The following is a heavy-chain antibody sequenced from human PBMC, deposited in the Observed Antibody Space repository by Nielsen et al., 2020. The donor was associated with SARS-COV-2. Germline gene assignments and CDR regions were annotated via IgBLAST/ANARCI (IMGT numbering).Heavy chain of an antibody. CDR1: GFTFDYA. CDR2: ISWNSGSI. D-gene: IGHD3-9*01. Sequence: SLKISCAASGFTFDYAMHWVRQAPGKGLEWVSGISWNSGSIGYADSVKGRFTISRDNAKNSLYLQMNSLRAEDTAVYYCARAFDWCIDYWGQGTLVTVSS. J-gene: IGHJ4*02. V-gene: IGHV3-9*01. CDR3: ARAFDWCIDY.